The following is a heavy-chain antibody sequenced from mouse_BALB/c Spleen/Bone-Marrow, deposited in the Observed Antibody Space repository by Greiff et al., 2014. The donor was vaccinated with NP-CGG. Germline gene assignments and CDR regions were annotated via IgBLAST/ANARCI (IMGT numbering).Heavy chain of an antibody. CDR1: GFNFKDTY. J-gene: IGHJ4*01. D-gene: IGHD4-1*01. CDR3: ARWEYYAMDY. CDR2: IGPSNGNT. Sequence: VQLKESGAELVKPGASVKLSCTASGFNFKDTYMHWVKQRPEQGLEWIGRIGPSNGNTKYDPKFQGKATITADTSSNTAYLQLSSLTSEDSAVNYCARWEYYAMDYWGQGTSVTVSS. V-gene: IGHV14-3*02.